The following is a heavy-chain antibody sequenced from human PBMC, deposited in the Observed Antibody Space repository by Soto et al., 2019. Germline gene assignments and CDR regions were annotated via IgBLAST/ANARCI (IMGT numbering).Heavy chain of an antibody. CDR3: VGGQYYFDY. D-gene: IGHD3-10*01. Sequence: QVPLVESGGGVVQPGRSLRLSCAASGFPFTTYGMHWVREGPGKGLEWVAVISYDGSNRYYADSVKGRFTISRDNSKNTLDLQMNDLRPEDTALYYCVGGQYYFDYRGQGTLVTVSS. J-gene: IGHJ4*02. V-gene: IGHV3-30*03. CDR2: ISYDGSNR. CDR1: GFPFTTYG.